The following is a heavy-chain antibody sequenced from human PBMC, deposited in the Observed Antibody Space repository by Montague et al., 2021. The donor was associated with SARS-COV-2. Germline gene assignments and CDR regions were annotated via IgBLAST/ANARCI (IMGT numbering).Heavy chain of an antibody. CDR1: GFSLSTSGMC. J-gene: IGHJ3*02. V-gene: IGHV2-70*01. CDR3: ARIWGGTRGDAFGI. Sequence: PALVTPTQTLTLTCTFSGFSLSTSGMCVSWIRQPPGKALEWLALIDWDDDKYYSTSLKTRLTISKDTSKNQVVLTMTNMDPVDTATYYCARIWGGTRGDAFGIWGQGKMVNVSS. D-gene: IGHD1-26*01. CDR2: IDWDDDK.